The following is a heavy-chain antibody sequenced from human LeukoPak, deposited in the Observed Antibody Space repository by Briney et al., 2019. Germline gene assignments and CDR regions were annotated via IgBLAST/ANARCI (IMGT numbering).Heavy chain of an antibody. CDR1: GGSISSSSYY. D-gene: IGHD6-13*01. Sequence: SEILSLTCTVSGGSISSSSYYWGWIRQPPGKGLEWIGSIYYSGSTYYNPSLKSRVTISVDTSKNQFSLKLSSVTAADTAVYYCAVEPSSSWLTSFDYWGQGTLVTVSS. J-gene: IGHJ4*02. CDR2: IYYSGST. CDR3: AVEPSSSWLTSFDY. V-gene: IGHV4-39*07.